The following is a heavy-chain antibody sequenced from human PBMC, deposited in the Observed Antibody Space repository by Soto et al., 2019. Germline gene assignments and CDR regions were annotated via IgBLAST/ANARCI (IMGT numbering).Heavy chain of an antibody. Sequence: SETLSLTCTVSGGSISSYYWSWIRQPPGKGLEWIAYIFQSVSTSYNPSLQSRVTISLDTSNNRCSLKLSSVTAADTAVYYCVIFDFTMVRVVRKDGWFDTWGPGTLGTGFS. D-gene: IGHD3-10*01. J-gene: IGHJ5*02. CDR2: IFQSVST. CDR1: GGSISSYY. CDR3: VIFDFTMVRVVRKDGWFDT. V-gene: IGHV4-59*08.